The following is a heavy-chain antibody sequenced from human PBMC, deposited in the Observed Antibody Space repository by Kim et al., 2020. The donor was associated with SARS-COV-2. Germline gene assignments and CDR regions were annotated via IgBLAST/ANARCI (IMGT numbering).Heavy chain of an antibody. CDR1: DYSFIDYG. J-gene: IGHJ4*01. CDR3: ARAMYYYNVGGFPAYFDH. Sequence: ASVKVSCKASDYSFIDYGISWVRQAPGQGLEWMGWIRPYNGDTKSTQKFQDRVSMTTDTSTDIAYMELRSLTSDDTAVYYCARAMYYYNVGGFPAYFDHW. D-gene: IGHD3-10*01. CDR2: IRPYNGDT. V-gene: IGHV1-18*01.